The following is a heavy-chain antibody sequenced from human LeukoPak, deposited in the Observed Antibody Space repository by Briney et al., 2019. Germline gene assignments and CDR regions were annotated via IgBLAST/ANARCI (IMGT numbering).Heavy chain of an antibody. Sequence: QPGGSLRLSCAASGFTFSSYAMSWVRQAPGKGLEWVSAISGSGGSTYYADSVKGRFTISRDNSKNTLYLQMNSLRAEDTAVYYCAKGGGGPPEDYYYMDVWGKGTTVTVSS. D-gene: IGHD2-15*01. J-gene: IGHJ6*03. V-gene: IGHV3-23*01. CDR3: AKGGGGPPEDYYYMDV. CDR1: GFTFSSYA. CDR2: ISGSGGST.